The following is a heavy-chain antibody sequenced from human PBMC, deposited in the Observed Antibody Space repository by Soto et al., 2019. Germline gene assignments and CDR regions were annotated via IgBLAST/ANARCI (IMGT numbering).Heavy chain of an antibody. CDR2: ISGSGGST. J-gene: IGHJ6*02. V-gene: IGHV3-23*01. CDR1: GSTFSSYA. D-gene: IGHD5-12*01. CDR3: AKGSGSNYYYYGMDV. Sequence: GGSLRLSCAASGSTFSSYAMSWVRQAPGKGLEWVSAISGSGGSTYYADSVKGRFTISRDNSKNTLYLQMNSLRAEDTAVYYCAKGSGSNYYYYGMDVWGQGTTVTVSS.